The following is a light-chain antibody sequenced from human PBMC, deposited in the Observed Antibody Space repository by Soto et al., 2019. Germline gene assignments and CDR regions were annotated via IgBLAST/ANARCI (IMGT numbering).Light chain of an antibody. CDR3: LQSYNFPFT. Sequence: DIQMTQSPSSLSASVGDTVTLICRASQDISNYLNWFQQKPGKVPKLLIYAASTLRSGVPSRFSGGESGTEFTLTISSLQPEDFATYFCLQSYNFPFTFGPGTRVDMK. J-gene: IGKJ3*01. CDR1: QDISNY. V-gene: IGKV1-39*01. CDR2: AAS.